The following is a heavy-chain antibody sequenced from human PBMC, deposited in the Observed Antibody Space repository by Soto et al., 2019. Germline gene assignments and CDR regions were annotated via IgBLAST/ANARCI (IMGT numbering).Heavy chain of an antibody. CDR2: VYHTGAT. CDR1: GASISSSD. D-gene: IGHD5-12*01. Sequence: SETLSLTCTVSGASISSSDWSWIRQSPERGLEWIAYVYHTGATNYNPSLKSRVTISLDTSKGQFSLNLTSLTTAATAVYFCARGGNRYSNVASGVGGFDYWGQGSLVTVSS. V-gene: IGHV4-59*01. CDR3: ARGGNRYSNVASGVGGFDY. J-gene: IGHJ4*02.